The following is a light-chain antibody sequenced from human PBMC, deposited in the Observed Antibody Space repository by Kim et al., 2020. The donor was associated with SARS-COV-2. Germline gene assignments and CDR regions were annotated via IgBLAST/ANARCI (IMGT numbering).Light chain of an antibody. CDR1: EFGTKY. Sequence: ASARQTASRTCSDDEFGTKYACWYQQKPGQSPVLVIYQDSQGPAGIPERFSDSSSGDTATLSISGTEAMDEDYYYCQACDSSTVVFGGGTQLTVL. V-gene: IGLV3-1*01. CDR3: QACDSSTVV. CDR2: QDS. J-gene: IGLJ2*01.